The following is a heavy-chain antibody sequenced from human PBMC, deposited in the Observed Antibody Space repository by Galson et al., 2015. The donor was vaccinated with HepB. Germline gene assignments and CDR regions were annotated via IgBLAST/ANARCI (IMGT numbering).Heavy chain of an antibody. D-gene: IGHD3-9*01. Sequence: SVKVSCKASGYTFSEYGINWVRQAPGQGLEWMGWINAYNGNTNYAQKFQDRIFMTTDTSTNTAYMELRSLKSEDSAVYYCAREDGNNDWACDYWGQGTLVTVPS. J-gene: IGHJ4*02. V-gene: IGHV1-18*01. CDR1: GYTFSEYG. CDR3: AREDGNNDWACDY. CDR2: INAYNGNT.